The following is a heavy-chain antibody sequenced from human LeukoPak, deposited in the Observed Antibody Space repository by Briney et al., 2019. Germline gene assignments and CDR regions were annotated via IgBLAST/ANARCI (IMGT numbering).Heavy chain of an antibody. CDR1: GFTFSNYA. V-gene: IGHV3-23*01. CDR2: LSCSGATT. CDR3: AKPWSTTNVVATAFDS. J-gene: IGHJ4*02. Sequence: PGGSLRLSCAASGFTFSNYAMSGVRQAPGKGLEWVSALSCSGATTYYADYVKGRFSISRDNSQNTLYLQMNSLRAEDTAVYYCAKPWSTTNVVATAFDSWGQGTLVTVSS. D-gene: IGHD1-26*01.